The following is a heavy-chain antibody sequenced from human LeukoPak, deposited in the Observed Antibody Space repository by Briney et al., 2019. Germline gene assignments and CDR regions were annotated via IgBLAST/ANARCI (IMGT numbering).Heavy chain of an antibody. V-gene: IGHV4-39*01. CDR3: ASFMTTVTPNWFDP. CDR1: GGSISSSSYY. D-gene: IGHD4-17*01. J-gene: IGHJ5*02. Sequence: SETLSLTCTVSGGSISSSSYYWGWIRQPPGKGLEWIGSIYYSGSTYYNPSLKSRVTISVDTSKNQFSLKLSSVTAADTAVYYCASFMTTVTPNWFDPWGQGTLVTVSS. CDR2: IYYSGST.